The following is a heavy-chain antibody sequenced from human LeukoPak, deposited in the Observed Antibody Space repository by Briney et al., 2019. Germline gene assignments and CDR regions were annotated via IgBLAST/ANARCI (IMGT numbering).Heavy chain of an antibody. CDR3: ARVVATTSSFFGY. CDR1: GYTFTGYY. Sequence: ASVKVSCKASGYTFTGYYMHWVRQAPGQGLEWMGWINPNSGGTNYAQKFQGRVTTTRDTSISTAYMELSRLRSDDTAVYYCARVVATTSSFFGYWGQGTLVTVSS. J-gene: IGHJ4*02. V-gene: IGHV1-2*02. D-gene: IGHD5-12*01. CDR2: INPNSGGT.